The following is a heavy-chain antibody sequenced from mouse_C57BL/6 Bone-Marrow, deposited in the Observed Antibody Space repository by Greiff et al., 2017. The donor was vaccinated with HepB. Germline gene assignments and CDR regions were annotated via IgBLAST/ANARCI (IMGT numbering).Heavy chain of an antibody. V-gene: IGHV1-42*01. D-gene: IGHD2-1*01. J-gene: IGHJ2*01. CDR3: ARCQFIYCGNYDYFDY. CDR2: INPSTGGT. CDR1: GYSFTGYY. Sequence: VQLQQSGPELVKPGASVKISCKASGYSFTGYYMNWVKQSPEKSLEWIGEINPSTGGTTYNQKFKAKATLTVDKSSSTAYMQLKSLTSEDSAVYYCARCQFIYCGNYDYFDYWGQGTTLTVTS.